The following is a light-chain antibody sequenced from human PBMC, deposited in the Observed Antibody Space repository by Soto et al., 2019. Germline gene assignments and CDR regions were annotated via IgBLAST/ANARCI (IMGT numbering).Light chain of an antibody. V-gene: IGLV1-51*02. CDR2: ETN. CDR1: SSNIGKNY. J-gene: IGLJ2*01. CDR3: VTWDTSLTVVL. Sequence: QSVLTQPPSVSAASGQTVTISCSGGSSNIGKNYVSWYQQLPGTAPKLLIYETNKRPSGIPDRFSGSKSGTSATLGISGLETGDEAHYYCVTWDTSLTVVLFGGGTKLTVL.